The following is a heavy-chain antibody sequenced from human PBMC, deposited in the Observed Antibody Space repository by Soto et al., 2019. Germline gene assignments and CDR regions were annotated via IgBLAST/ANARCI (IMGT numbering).Heavy chain of an antibody. CDR3: AVGRYDFWSGFGNWFDP. V-gene: IGHV1-8*01. J-gene: IGHJ5*02. Sequence: GASVKVSCKASGYTFTIYDINWVLQATGQGLEWMGWMNPNSGNTGYAQKFQGRVTMTRNTSISTAYMELSSLRSEDTAVYYCAVGRYDFWSGFGNWFDPWGQGTLVTVSS. D-gene: IGHD3-3*01. CDR2: MNPNSGNT. CDR1: GYTFTIYD.